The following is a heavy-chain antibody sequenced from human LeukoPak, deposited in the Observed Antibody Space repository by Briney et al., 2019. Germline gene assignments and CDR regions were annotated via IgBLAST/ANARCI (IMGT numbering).Heavy chain of an antibody. D-gene: IGHD3-10*01. CDR1: GFTFSSYS. CDR3: ARDQPHYYGSGSYYVRERYFDY. Sequence: GGSLRLSCAASGFTFSSYSMNWVRQAPGKGLEWVSSISSSSSYIYYADSVKGRFTISGDNAKNSLYLQMNSLRAEDTAVYYCARDQPHYYGSGSYYVRERYFDYWGQGTLVTVSS. CDR2: ISSSSSYI. J-gene: IGHJ4*02. V-gene: IGHV3-21*01.